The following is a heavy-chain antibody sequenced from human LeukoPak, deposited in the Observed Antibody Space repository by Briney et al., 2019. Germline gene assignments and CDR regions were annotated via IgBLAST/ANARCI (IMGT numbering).Heavy chain of an antibody. CDR3: ARDQGITMIVVDNDDFDI. CDR2: ISSSSSYI. CDR1: GFTFSSYS. J-gene: IGHJ3*02. D-gene: IGHD3-22*01. V-gene: IGHV3-21*01. Sequence: GGSLRLSCAASGFTFSSYSMNWVRQAPGKGLEWVSSISSSSSYIYYADSVKGRFTISRDNAKNSLYLQMNSLRAEDTAVYYCARDQGITMIVVDNDDFDIWGQGTMVTVSS.